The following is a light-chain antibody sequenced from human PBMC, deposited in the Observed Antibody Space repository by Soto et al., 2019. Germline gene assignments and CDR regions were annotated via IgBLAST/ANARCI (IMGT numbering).Light chain of an antibody. Sequence: DIQMTQSPSSLSASVGDRVTITCRASQDISVYLAWYQQKPGKVPKLLIYSASTLQSGVPSRFSGSGSGTDFTLTSSRLQPEDVATYYCQKFNTAPLTFGQGTRLEIK. CDR3: QKFNTAPLT. V-gene: IGKV1-27*01. CDR1: QDISVY. J-gene: IGKJ5*01. CDR2: SAS.